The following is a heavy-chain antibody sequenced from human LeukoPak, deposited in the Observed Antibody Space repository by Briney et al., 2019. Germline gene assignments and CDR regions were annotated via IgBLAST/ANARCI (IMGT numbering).Heavy chain of an antibody. D-gene: IGHD2-2*01. CDR1: AGSISSSSYY. J-gene: IGHJ6*03. CDR3: ASAGYCSSTSCYLYYYMDV. V-gene: IGHV4-39*06. Sequence: PSETLSLTCTVSAGSISSSSYYWGWIRQPPGKGLEWIGSIYDSGSTYYNPSLKSRFTMSVDTSKNQFPLKLTSVTAADTAVYYCASAGYCSSTSCYLYYYMDVWGKGTTVTVSS. CDR2: IYDSGST.